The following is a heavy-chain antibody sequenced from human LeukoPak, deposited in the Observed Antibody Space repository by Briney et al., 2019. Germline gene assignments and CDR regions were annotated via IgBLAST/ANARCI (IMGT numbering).Heavy chain of an antibody. V-gene: IGHV1-69*04. CDR1: GGTFSSYA. Sequence: SVKVSCKASGGTFSSYAISWVRQAPGQGLEWMGRIIPILGIANYAQKFQGRVTITADKSTSTAYMELSSLRSEDTAVYYCARGSSSFSTYYYDSSGSNYGDYGMDVWGQGTTVTVSS. J-gene: IGHJ6*02. CDR3: ARGSSSFSTYYYDSSGSNYGDYGMDV. CDR2: IIPILGIA. D-gene: IGHD3-22*01.